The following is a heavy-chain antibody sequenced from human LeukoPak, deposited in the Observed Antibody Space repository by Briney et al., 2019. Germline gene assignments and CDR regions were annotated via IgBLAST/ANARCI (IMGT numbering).Heavy chain of an antibody. V-gene: IGHV4-59*12. CDR1: GGSISSYY. J-gene: IGHJ4*02. Sequence: KPSETLSLTCTVSGGSISSYYWSWIRQPPGKGLEWIGYIYYSGSTNYNPSLKSRVTMSVDTSKNQFSLKLSSVTAADTAVYYCAREGDSSGWYYPFDYWGQGTLVTVSS. D-gene: IGHD6-19*01. CDR3: AREGDSSGWYYPFDY. CDR2: IYYSGST.